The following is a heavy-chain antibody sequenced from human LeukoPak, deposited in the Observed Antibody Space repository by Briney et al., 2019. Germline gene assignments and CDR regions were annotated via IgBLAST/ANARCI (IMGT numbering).Heavy chain of an antibody. CDR3: ARELGRYNWFDP. Sequence: SETLSLTCTVSGGSISSYYWSWIRQPPGKGLEWIGYIYYSGSTNYNPSLKSRVTISVDTSKNQFSLKLSSVTAADTAVYYCARELGRYNWFDPWGQGTLVAVSS. V-gene: IGHV4-59*01. J-gene: IGHJ5*02. CDR1: GGSISSYY. CDR2: IYYSGST. D-gene: IGHD7-27*01.